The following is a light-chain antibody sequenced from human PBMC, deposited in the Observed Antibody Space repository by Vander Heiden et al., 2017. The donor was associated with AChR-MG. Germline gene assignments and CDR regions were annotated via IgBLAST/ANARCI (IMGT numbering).Light chain of an antibody. V-gene: IGKV3-20*01. CDR1: QGVGTY. J-gene: IGKJ5*01. Sequence: EIVLTQSPGTLSLSPGERATLSCRASQGVGTYLAWYQQKPGQAPRLVIYDASTRATGIPDRFSGSGSGTDFTLTISRLETEDFAVYYCHHDDTSLFTFGQGTRLEI. CDR2: DAS. CDR3: HHDDTSLFT.